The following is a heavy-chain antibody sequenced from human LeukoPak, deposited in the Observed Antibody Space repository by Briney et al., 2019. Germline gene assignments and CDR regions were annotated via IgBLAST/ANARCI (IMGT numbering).Heavy chain of an antibody. Sequence: SETLSLTCTVSGGSISSGGYYWSWIRQHPGKGLEWIGYIYYSGSTYYNPSLKSRVTISVDTSKNQFSLKLSPVTAADTAVYYCARAVVPAAIISGNFWFDPWGQGTLVTVSS. D-gene: IGHD2-2*01. CDR3: ARAVVPAAIISGNFWFDP. V-gene: IGHV4-31*03. CDR2: IYYSGST. J-gene: IGHJ5*02. CDR1: GGSISSGGYY.